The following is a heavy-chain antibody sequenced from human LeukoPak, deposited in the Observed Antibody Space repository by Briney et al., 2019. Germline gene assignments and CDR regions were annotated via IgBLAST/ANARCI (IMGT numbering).Heavy chain of an antibody. J-gene: IGHJ4*02. CDR1: GFTFSSYY. V-gene: IGHV3-7*01. D-gene: IGHD6-19*01. Sequence: GGSLRLSCAASGFTFSSYYMTWVRQAPGQGLELVANIRQDGSAEFYADSVKGRFTISRDNAKNSLYLQMNSLRAEDAAVYYCARWLYSSGWAIDYWGQGTLVTVSS. CDR3: ARWLYSSGWAIDY. CDR2: IRQDGSAE.